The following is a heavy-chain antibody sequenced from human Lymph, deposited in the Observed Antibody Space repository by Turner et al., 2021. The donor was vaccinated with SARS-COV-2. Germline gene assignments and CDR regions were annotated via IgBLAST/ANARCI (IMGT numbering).Heavy chain of an antibody. Sequence: QVQLVQSGAEVKKPGSSVKVSCKASGGTFSSYAISWVRQAPGQGLEWMGGIIPILGIANYAQRFQGRVTITAEKSTSTAYLEGGSLRYGDTAGYYWARKDAPGLGGGVFYYYYGMDVWGQGTTVTVSS. V-gene: IGHV1-69*10. CDR1: GGTFSSYA. J-gene: IGHJ6*02. D-gene: IGHD3-16*01. CDR2: IIPILGIA. CDR3: ARKDAPGLGGGVFYYYYGMDV.